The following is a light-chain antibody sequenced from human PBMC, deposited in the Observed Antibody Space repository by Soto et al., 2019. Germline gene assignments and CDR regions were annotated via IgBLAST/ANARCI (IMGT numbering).Light chain of an antibody. CDR2: DAS. Sequence: IVLTQHPVSLSLSARERANLFCRASDGAGRSLAWFQHRPAQAPRPLLSDASNRDPGIPARSSGSGSGIGFILNICGLEPEDFAVYYCLQRSNWRTFGRGTKVDIK. CDR3: LQRSNWRT. V-gene: IGKV3-11*01. CDR1: DGAGRS. J-gene: IGKJ1*01.